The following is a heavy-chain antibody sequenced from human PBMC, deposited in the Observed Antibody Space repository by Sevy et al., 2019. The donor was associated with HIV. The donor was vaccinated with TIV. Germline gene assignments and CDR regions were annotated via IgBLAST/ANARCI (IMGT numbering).Heavy chain of an antibody. CDR1: GFTFSSYE. J-gene: IGHJ5*02. V-gene: IGHV3-48*03. Sequence: GGSLRLSCVASGFTFSSYEMTWVRQTPGKGLEWVSSISSRGTTIYYGDSVEGRFTISRDNPKNSVYLQMNSLRVEDTAVYYCARKGGAYDIGFDPWGQGTLVTVSS. CDR3: ARKGGAYDIGFDP. D-gene: IGHD3-22*01. CDR2: ISSRGTTI.